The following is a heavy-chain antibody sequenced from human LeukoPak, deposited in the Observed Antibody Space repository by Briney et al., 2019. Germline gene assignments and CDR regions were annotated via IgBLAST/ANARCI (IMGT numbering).Heavy chain of an antibody. CDR1: GASIRSSSYY. CDR2: IYYSGST. D-gene: IGHD7-27*01. J-gene: IGHJ4*02. CDR3: ASNWGGDEYYFDY. V-gene: IGHV4-39*01. Sequence: SETLSLTCTVSGASIRSSSYYWGWIRQPPGKGLGWIASIYYSGSTYYNPSLKSRVTISVDTSKNQFSLRLSSVTAADTAVYYCASNWGGDEYYFDYWGQGSLVTVSS.